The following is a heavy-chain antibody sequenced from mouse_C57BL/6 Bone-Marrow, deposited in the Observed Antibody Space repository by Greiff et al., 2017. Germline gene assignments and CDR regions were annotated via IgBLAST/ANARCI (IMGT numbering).Heavy chain of an antibody. J-gene: IGHJ1*03. CDR1: GFTFSSYA. Sequence: EVMLVESGGGLVKPGGSLKLSCAASGFTFSSYAMSWVRQTPEKRLEWVATISDGGSYTYYPDNVKGRFTISRDNAKNNLYLQMSHLKSEDTAMYYWARDAFLRYGSSFWYFDVWGTGTTVTVSS. V-gene: IGHV5-4*01. CDR2: ISDGGSYT. CDR3: ARDAFLRYGSSFWYFDV. D-gene: IGHD1-1*01.